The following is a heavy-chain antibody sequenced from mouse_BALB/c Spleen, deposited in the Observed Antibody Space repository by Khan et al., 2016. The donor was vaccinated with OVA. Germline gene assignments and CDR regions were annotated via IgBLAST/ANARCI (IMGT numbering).Heavy chain of an antibody. CDR2: INTYIGKS. CDR3: TRVGFNGTMDY. Sequence: LKESGATVKSSCQASGYTFTLYGLNWMKQAPGKGLKWMGWINTYIGKSTYADDFKGRFAFSLETSATPASLQINNLENEDTATLFSTRVGFNGTMDYWGQGTSVTVSS. J-gene: IGHJ4*01. CDR1: GYTFTLYG. V-gene: IGHV9-3-1*01.